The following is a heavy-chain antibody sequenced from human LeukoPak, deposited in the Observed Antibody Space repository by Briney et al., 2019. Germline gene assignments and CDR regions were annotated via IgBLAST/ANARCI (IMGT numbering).Heavy chain of an antibody. CDR2: IRDDGSNK. V-gene: IGHV3-30*02. CDR1: GFTFSNYG. J-gene: IGHJ4*02. CDR3: ARILSRGWGELGY. D-gene: IGHD2-15*01. Sequence: PGGSLRLSCAASGFTFSNYGTHWVRQAPGKGLEWVAFIRDDGSNKYYADSVKGRFTISRDNSKNTLYLQMNSLRAEDTAVYYCARILSRGWGELGYWGQGSLVTVSS.